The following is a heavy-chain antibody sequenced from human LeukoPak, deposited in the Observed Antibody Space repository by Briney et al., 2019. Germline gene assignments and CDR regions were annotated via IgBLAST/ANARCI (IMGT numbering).Heavy chain of an antibody. Sequence: ASVKVSCKASGYTFTSYPISWVRQAPGQGLEWMGWITTCNGNTNYAQKLQGRVTMPTDTSTSTAYMDLRGLRSDDTAVYYCARGYDYGDYVGDFDYWGQGTLVTVSS. CDR3: ARGYDYGDYVGDFDY. J-gene: IGHJ4*02. CDR1: GYTFTSYP. D-gene: IGHD4-17*01. CDR2: ITTCNGNT. V-gene: IGHV1-18*01.